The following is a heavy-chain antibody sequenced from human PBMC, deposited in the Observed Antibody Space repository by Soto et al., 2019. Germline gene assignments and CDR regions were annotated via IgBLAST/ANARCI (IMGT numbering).Heavy chain of an antibody. V-gene: IGHV4-38-2*02. CDR2: INHGENT. Sequence: SATLSLTCAVSGYSISTGYFWGWIRQPPGKGLEWIASINHGENTYYNPPLKSRVTMSVDTSNNQFSLKLTSVTAADTAVYYCVRDRGSSFIDWGQGTLVTVSS. CDR3: VRDRGSSFID. D-gene: IGHD3-16*01. CDR1: GYSISTGYF. J-gene: IGHJ4*02.